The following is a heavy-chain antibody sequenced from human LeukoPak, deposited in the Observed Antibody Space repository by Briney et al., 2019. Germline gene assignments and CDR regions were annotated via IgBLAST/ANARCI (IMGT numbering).Heavy chain of an antibody. CDR3: ARIETYSSGWFDAFFDY. V-gene: IGHV4-4*02. D-gene: IGHD6-19*01. J-gene: IGHJ4*02. Sequence: SGTLSLTCSVSGGSISNFNWWNWVRQSPGKGLEWVGQIYHNGITNYNPSLKSRLTISVDKSRNLFSLNLTSVTAADTAVYYCARIETYSSGWFDAFFDYWGQGTLVTV. CDR2: IYHNGIT. CDR1: GGSISNFNW.